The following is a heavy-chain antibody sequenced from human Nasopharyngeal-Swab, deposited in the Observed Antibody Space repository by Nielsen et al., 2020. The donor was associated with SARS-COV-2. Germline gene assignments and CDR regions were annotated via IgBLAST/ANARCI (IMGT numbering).Heavy chain of an antibody. CDR2: IYTSGST. D-gene: IGHD4-23*01. V-gene: IGHV4-61*02. Sequence: SETLSLTCTVSGGSISSGSYYWSWIRQPAGKGLEWIGRIYTSGSTNYNPSLTSRVTISVDTSKNQFSLKLSSVTAADTAVYYCARESNGGRRAFDIWGQGTMVTVSS. CDR1: GGSISSGSYY. J-gene: IGHJ3*02. CDR3: ARESNGGRRAFDI.